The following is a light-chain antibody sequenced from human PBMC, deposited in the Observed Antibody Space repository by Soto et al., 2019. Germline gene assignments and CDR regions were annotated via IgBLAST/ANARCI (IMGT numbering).Light chain of an antibody. V-gene: IGKV1-39*01. CDR3: QQSYNTPPFT. CDR2: AAP. CDR1: QSINTY. J-gene: IGKJ2*01. Sequence: DIQMTQSPSSLSASVGDRVTITCRASQSINTYLNWYQQKPGKAPKFLIHAAPSLQSGVPSRFSGSGSGTFFTLTIRSPQPEDVATYYCQQSYNTPPFTFGQGTRWIS.